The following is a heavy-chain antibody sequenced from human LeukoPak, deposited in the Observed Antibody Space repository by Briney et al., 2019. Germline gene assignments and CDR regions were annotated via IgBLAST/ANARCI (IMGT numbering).Heavy chain of an antibody. Sequence: KPSETLSLTCAVYGGSFSGYYWSWIRQPPGKGLEWIGEINHSGSTNYNPSLKSRVTISVDTSKNQLSLKMRSVTAADTAVYYCAREYSSFEYWGQGTLVTVSS. D-gene: IGHD6-13*01. V-gene: IGHV4-34*01. CDR3: AREYSSFEY. CDR1: GGSFSGYY. CDR2: INHSGST. J-gene: IGHJ4*02.